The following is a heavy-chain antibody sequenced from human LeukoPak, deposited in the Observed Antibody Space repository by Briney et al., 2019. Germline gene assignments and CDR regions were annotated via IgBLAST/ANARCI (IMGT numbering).Heavy chain of an antibody. D-gene: IGHD6-19*01. Sequence: GGSLRLSCSASGFTFSYYAMHWVRQAPGKGLEWVAVIWYDGSNKYYADSVKGRFTISRDNSKNTLYLQMNSLRAEDTAVYYCARDPSVAGIFDYWGQGTLVTVSS. CDR3: ARDPSVAGIFDY. J-gene: IGHJ4*02. CDR1: GFTFSYYA. CDR2: IWYDGSNK. V-gene: IGHV3-33*08.